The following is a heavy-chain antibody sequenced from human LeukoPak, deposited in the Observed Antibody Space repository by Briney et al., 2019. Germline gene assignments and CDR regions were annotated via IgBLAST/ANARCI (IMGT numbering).Heavy chain of an antibody. J-gene: IGHJ3*02. Sequence: GESLKISCKGSGYSFTSYWIGWVRQMPGKGLEWMGIIYPGDSDTRYSPSFQGQVTISADKSISTAYLQWSSLKASDTAMYYCARIRDGYNYYDAFDIWGQGTMVIVSS. D-gene: IGHD5-24*01. V-gene: IGHV5-51*01. CDR1: GYSFTSYW. CDR2: IYPGDSDT. CDR3: ARIRDGYNYYDAFDI.